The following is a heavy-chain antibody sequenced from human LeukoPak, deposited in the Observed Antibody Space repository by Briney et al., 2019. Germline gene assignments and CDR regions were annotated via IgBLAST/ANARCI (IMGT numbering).Heavy chain of an antibody. CDR1: GGSISSYY. Sequence: PSETLSLTCTVSGGSISSYYWSWIRQPPGKGLEWIGYIYYSGSTNYNPSLKSRVTISVDTSKNQFSLKLSSVTAADTAVYYCAVGGSGSYYSAAQSPFDYWGQGTLVTVSS. CDR3: AVGGSGSYYSAAQSPFDY. J-gene: IGHJ4*02. D-gene: IGHD3-10*01. CDR2: IYYSGST. V-gene: IGHV4-59*01.